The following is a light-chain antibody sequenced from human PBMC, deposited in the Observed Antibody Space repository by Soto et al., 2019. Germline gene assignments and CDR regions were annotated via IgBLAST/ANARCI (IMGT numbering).Light chain of an antibody. V-gene: IGKV3-11*01. CDR1: QHIDVY. CDR3: QQRGDWPLT. J-gene: IGKJ3*01. Sequence: PGERATLSCRASQHIDVYLDWLQQKPGQSPRLLIFDASARATGTPTRFSGSGSGTDFTLTISSLEPEDFAVYYCQQRGDWPLTFGPGTKGDI. CDR2: DAS.